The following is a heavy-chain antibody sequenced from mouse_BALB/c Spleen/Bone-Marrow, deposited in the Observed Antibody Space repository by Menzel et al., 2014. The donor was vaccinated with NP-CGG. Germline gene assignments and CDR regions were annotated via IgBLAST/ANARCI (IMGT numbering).Heavy chain of an antibody. CDR1: GFTFSSFG. J-gene: IGHJ4*01. CDR3: ARARSTMITTGTLDY. V-gene: IGHV5-17*02. D-gene: IGHD2-4*01. CDR2: ISSGSSTI. Sequence: EVKLVESGGGLVQPGGSRKLSCAASGFTFSSFGMHWVRQAPEKGLEWVAYISSGSSTIYYADTLKGRFTISRDNSKNTLFLQMTSLRSEDTAMYYCARARSTMITTGTLDYWGQGTSVTVSS.